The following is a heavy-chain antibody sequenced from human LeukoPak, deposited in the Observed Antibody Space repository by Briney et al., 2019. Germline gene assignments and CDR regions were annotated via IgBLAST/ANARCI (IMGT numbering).Heavy chain of an antibody. V-gene: IGHV7-4-1*02. CDR3: ARAERWLQNDY. Sequence: ASVKVSCKASGYTFTSCAINWVRQAPGRGLEWLGWINTNTGNPTFAQGFTGRFVFSLDTSVSTAYLQISSLKAEDTAVYYCARAERWLQNDYWGQGTLVTVFS. CDR1: GYTFTSCA. D-gene: IGHD5-24*01. CDR2: INTNTGNP. J-gene: IGHJ4*02.